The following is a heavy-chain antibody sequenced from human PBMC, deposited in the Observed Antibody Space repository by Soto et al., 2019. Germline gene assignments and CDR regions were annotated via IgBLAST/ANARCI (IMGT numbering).Heavy chain of an antibody. CDR3: ARDYYGGNSAPNWFDP. Sequence: PSETLSLTCTVSGGSISSGGYYWSWIRQHPGKGLEWIGYIYYSGSTYYNPSLKSRVTISVDTSKNQFSLKLSSVTAADTAVYYCARDYYGGNSAPNWFDPWGQGTLVTVSS. J-gene: IGHJ5*02. CDR1: GGSISSGGYY. CDR2: IYYSGST. V-gene: IGHV4-31*03. D-gene: IGHD4-17*01.